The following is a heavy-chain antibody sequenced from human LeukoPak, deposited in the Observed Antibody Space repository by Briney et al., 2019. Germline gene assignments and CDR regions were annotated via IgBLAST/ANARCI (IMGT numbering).Heavy chain of an antibody. Sequence: GPSLRLSCAASGFTFSSYSMNWVRQAPGKGLEWVSYISSSSSTIYYADSGRGRFTISRDNAKNSLYLQMNSLRDEDTAVYYCARVPNHYGGNFHDYWGQGTLVSVSS. V-gene: IGHV3-48*02. J-gene: IGHJ4*02. D-gene: IGHD4-23*01. CDR3: ARVPNHYGGNFHDY. CDR1: GFTFSSYS. CDR2: ISSSSSTI.